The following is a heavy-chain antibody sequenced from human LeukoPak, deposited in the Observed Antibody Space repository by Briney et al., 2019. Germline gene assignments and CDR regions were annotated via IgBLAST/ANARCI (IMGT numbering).Heavy chain of an antibody. Sequence: GGSLRLSCAASGFTFRSFAMSWVRQAPGKGLEWVSGIIGSGRTTVYADSVKGRFTISRDNSKNTLYLQMNSLRAEDTAIYYCAKKEGDTYFSWYMDVWGKGTTVTVSS. D-gene: IGHD2-21*01. CDR1: GFTFRSFA. V-gene: IGHV3-23*01. CDR2: IIGSGRTT. CDR3: AKKEGDTYFSWYMDV. J-gene: IGHJ6*03.